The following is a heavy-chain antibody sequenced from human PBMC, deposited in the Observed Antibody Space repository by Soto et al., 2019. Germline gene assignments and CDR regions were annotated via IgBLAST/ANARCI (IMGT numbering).Heavy chain of an antibody. CDR1: GFTFSSYS. CDR3: ARDYCSGGSCYYYYYGMDV. J-gene: IGHJ6*02. Sequence: GGSLRLSCAASGFTFSSYSMNWVRQAPGKGLEWVSYISSSSSTIYYADSVKGRFTISRDNAKNSLYLQMNSLRDEDTAVYYWARDYCSGGSCYYYYYGMDVWGQGTTVTVSS. V-gene: IGHV3-48*02. D-gene: IGHD2-15*01. CDR2: ISSSSSTI.